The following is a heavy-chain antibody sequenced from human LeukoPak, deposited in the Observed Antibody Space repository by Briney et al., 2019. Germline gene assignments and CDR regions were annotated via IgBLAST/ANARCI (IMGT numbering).Heavy chain of an antibody. D-gene: IGHD1-1*01. CDR3: ARWTNFHAFDI. CDR2: LYSAGST. Sequence: PGGSLRLSCAASEFSVKYNYMTWVRQAPGKGLEWASLLYSAGSTNYADSVKGRFTISRDDSKNTVYLQMNSLRAEDTAVYYCARWTNFHAFDIWGQGTLVTVSS. CDR1: EFSVKYNY. J-gene: IGHJ3*02. V-gene: IGHV3-53*01.